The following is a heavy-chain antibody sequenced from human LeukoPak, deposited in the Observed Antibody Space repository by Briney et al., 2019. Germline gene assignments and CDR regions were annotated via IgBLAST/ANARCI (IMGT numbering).Heavy chain of an antibody. CDR2: ISGDNPGT. CDR1: GFTFSTYA. V-gene: IGHV3-23*01. J-gene: IGHJ4*02. CDR3: AKASVGHCSGAFCYHFDS. D-gene: IGHD2-15*01. Sequence: GGSLRLSCAASGFTFSTYAMSWVRQTPGKGLEWVAAISGDNPGTYHANSVKGRFTISRDNSKNTLHLQMTGLRAEDTAIYYCAKASVGHCSGAFCYHFDSLCQGALVTVSS.